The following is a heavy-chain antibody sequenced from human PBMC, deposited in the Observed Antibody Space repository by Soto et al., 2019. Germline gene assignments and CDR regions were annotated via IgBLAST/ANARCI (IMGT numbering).Heavy chain of an antibody. J-gene: IGHJ6*02. V-gene: IGHV4-4*02. CDR2: IYYSGST. CDR1: GGSISSSNW. Sequence: QVQLQESGPGLVKPSGTLSLTCAVSGGSISSSNWWSWVRQPPGKGLEWIGYIYYSGSTYYNPSLKSRVTISVDTAKNQFSLKLSSVTAADTAVYYCARDAGYSYGYGMDVWGQGTTVTVSS. D-gene: IGHD5-18*01. CDR3: ARDAGYSYGYGMDV.